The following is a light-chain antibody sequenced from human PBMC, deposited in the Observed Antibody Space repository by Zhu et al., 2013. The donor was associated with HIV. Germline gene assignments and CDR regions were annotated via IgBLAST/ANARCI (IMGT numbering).Light chain of an antibody. CDR3: QQYNFYPHT. J-gene: IGKJ2*01. CDR1: QSISSW. CDR2: GSS. V-gene: IGKV1-5*01. Sequence: DIQMTQSPSTLSASVGDRVTITCRASQSISSWLAWYQQKPGEAPKSLIYGSSMLHLGVPSRFSGSGSGADFTLTISGLQPDDFATYYCQQYNFYPHTFGQGTKLEMK.